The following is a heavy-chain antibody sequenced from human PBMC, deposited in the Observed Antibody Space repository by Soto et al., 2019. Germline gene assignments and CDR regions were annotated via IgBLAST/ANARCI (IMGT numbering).Heavy chain of an antibody. CDR1: GGSISSCY. V-gene: IGHV4-4*07. Sequence: SETLSLTCTGSGGSISSCYWSWIRQPAGKGLEWIGRIYTSGSTNYNPSLKSRVTMSVDTSKNQFSLKLSSVTAADTAVYYCSRSYYYWFDPWGQATLVTVSS. CDR2: IYTSGST. D-gene: IGHD3-10*01. CDR3: SRSYYYWFDP. J-gene: IGHJ5*01.